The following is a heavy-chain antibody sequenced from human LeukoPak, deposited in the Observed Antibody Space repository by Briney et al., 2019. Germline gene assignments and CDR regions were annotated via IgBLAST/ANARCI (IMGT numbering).Heavy chain of an antibody. D-gene: IGHD3-10*01. CDR1: GGTFSSYV. CDR2: IIPIFNTA. J-gene: IGHJ3*02. CDR3: ARSGRSGDSMGAFAI. Sequence: SVKVSCKASGGTFSSYVISWVRQAPGQGLEWMGRIIPIFNTANYAQKSQGRVTITTDESTSTAYMELSSLGSADTAVYYCARSGRSGDSMGAFAIWGQGTMVTVSS. V-gene: IGHV1-69*05.